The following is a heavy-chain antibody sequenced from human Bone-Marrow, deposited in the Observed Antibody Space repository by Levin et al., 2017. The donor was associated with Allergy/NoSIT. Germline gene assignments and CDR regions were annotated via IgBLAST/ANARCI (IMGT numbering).Heavy chain of an antibody. Sequence: PSETLSLTCTVSSGPIHVNGYHFDWIRHSQEKGLEWIGTLFYSGHTIYNPSFQSRLTLSAGPSENQLSLKLTSVTAEDTAIYFCARAGWDSSYGLDVWGPGTMVTVSS. D-gene: IGHD6-19*01. J-gene: IGHJ6*02. CDR2: LFYSGHT. CDR3: ARAGWDSSYGLDV. V-gene: IGHV4-39*02. CDR1: SGPIHVNGYH.